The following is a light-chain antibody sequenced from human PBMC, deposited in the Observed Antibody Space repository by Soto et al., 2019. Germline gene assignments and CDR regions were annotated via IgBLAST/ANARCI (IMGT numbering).Light chain of an antibody. V-gene: IGKV1-9*01. CDR2: ATS. CDR1: QGIASS. CDR3: QQFNSCPLT. J-gene: IGKJ4*01. Sequence: DIHLTQSPSFLSASVGDRVTITCRASQGIASSLAWYQQKAGKAPKLLIYATSTLESGVPSRFSGSGPGTDFTLTISSLQPEDFAIYYCQQFNSCPLTFCGGTKVEIK.